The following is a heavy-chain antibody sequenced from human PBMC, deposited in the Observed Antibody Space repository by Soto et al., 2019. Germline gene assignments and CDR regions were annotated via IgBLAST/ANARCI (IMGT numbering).Heavy chain of an antibody. CDR2: IYYSGST. Sequence: SETLSRTCTVSGGSVGSGSYYWSCIRQPPWKGLEWIGYIYYSGSTNYNPSLKSRVTISVDTSKNQFSLKLSSVTAADTAVYYCARDWMSASVAGYGDYYYYYGMDVWGQGTTVTVSS. J-gene: IGHJ6*02. CDR3: ARDWMSASVAGYGDYYYYYGMDV. D-gene: IGHD6-19*01. CDR1: GGSVGSGSYY. V-gene: IGHV4-61*01.